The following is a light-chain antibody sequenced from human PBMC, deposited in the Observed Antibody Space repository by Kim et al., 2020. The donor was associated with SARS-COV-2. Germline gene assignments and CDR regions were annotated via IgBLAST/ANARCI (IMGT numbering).Light chain of an antibody. V-gene: IGKV1-8*01. CDR1: QGISSY. Sequence: ASTGDRVTITCRASQGISSYLAWYQKKPGKAPKLLIYAASTLQSGVPSRFSGSGSGTDFTLTLSCLQSEDFATYSCQQYYSYPRTFGQGTKVDIK. CDR3: QQYYSYPRT. CDR2: AAS. J-gene: IGKJ1*01.